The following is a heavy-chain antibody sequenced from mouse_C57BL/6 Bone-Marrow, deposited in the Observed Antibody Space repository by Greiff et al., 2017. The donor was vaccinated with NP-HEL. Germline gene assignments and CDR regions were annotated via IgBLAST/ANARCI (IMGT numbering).Heavy chain of an antibody. CDR1: GFTFSSYA. J-gene: IGHJ4*01. CDR3: ARGYYYGSNYYAMDY. Sequence: EVKLQESGGGLVKPGGSLKLSCAASGFTFSSYAMSWVRQTPEKRLEWVATISDGGSYTYYPDNVKGRFTISRDNAKNTLYLQMSHLKSEDTAMYYCARGYYYGSNYYAMDYWGQGTSVTVSS. V-gene: IGHV5-4*03. CDR2: ISDGGSYT. D-gene: IGHD1-1*01.